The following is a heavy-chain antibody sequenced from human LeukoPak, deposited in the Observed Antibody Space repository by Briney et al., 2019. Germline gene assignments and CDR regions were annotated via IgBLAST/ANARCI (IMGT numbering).Heavy chain of an antibody. CDR2: INPNGGGT. CDR1: GYTFTNYF. Sequence: ASVKVSCKASGYTFTNYFMHWVRQAPGQGLEWMGWINPNGGGTNYAQKFQGRVTMTRDTSISTAYMELSRLRSDDTAVYYCARDFYRDYWGQGTLVTVSS. D-gene: IGHD3-3*01. V-gene: IGHV1-2*02. J-gene: IGHJ4*02. CDR3: ARDFYRDY.